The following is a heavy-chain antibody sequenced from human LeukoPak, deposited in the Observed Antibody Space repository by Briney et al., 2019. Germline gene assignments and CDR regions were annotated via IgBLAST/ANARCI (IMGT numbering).Heavy chain of an antibody. CDR1: GFTFSSYS. CDR2: ISSSSSYI. Sequence: PGGSLRLSCAASGFTFSSYSMNWVRQAPGKGLEWVSSISSSSSYIYYADSVKGRFTISRDNAKNSLYLQMNSLRAEDTAVYYCARLYYDILTGYDYWGQGTLVTVFS. V-gene: IGHV3-21*01. CDR3: ARLYYDILTGYDY. D-gene: IGHD3-9*01. J-gene: IGHJ4*02.